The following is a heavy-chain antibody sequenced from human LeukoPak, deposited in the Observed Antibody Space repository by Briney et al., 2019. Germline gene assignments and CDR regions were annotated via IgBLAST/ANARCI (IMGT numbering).Heavy chain of an antibody. CDR2: IYTSGST. Sequence: SETLSLTCTVSGGSISSYYWSWIRQPPGKGLEWIGYIYTSGSTNYNPSLKSRVTISVDTSKNQFSLKLSSVTAADTAVYYCARFDSSSRPYYYYMDVWGKGTTVTVSS. J-gene: IGHJ6*03. D-gene: IGHD3-22*01. CDR1: GGSISSYY. CDR3: ARFDSSSRPYYYYMDV. V-gene: IGHV4-4*09.